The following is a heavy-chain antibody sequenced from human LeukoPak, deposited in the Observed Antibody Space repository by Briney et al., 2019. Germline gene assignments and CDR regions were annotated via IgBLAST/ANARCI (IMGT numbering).Heavy chain of an antibody. CDR3: ARVAARYVGMDV. Sequence: PSETLSLTCVVYGGSFSGYYWSWIRQPPGKGLEWIGYIYYSGSTNYNPSLRSRVTISVDTSKKQVSLNLSSVTAADTAVYYCARVAARYVGMDVWGQGTTVTVSS. V-gene: IGHV4-59*01. J-gene: IGHJ6*02. D-gene: IGHD6-6*01. CDR2: IYYSGST. CDR1: GGSFSGYY.